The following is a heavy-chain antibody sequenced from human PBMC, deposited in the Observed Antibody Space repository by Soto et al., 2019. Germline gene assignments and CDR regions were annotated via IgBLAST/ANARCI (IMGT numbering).Heavy chain of an antibody. CDR2: ISTYNGDT. Sequence: QVQLVQSGAEVRKPGASVKVSCKASGYTFSTSGMSWLRQAPGQGLEWMGWISTYNGDTNDAPKFQDRVTMTSDTATSTVYMGLRSLRTDDTAVYYCARAGAAPYCYDGMDVWGQGTRVTVSS. V-gene: IGHV1-18*01. J-gene: IGHJ6*02. D-gene: IGHD2-15*01. CDR1: GYTFSTSG. CDR3: ARAGAAPYCYDGMDV.